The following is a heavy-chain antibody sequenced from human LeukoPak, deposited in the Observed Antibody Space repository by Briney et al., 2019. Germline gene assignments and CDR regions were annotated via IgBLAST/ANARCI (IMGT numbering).Heavy chain of an antibody. CDR3: VKTARLADY. V-gene: IGHV3-21*01. Sequence: GGSLRLSCAASGFIFSSYNLNWVRQAPGKGLEWVSSISSSSSYIYYADSMKGRFTISRDNAKNSVNLQMNNLRVEDTAVYYCVKTARLADYWGQGTLVTVSS. CDR2: ISSSSSYI. J-gene: IGHJ4*02. CDR1: GFIFSSYN. D-gene: IGHD6-6*01.